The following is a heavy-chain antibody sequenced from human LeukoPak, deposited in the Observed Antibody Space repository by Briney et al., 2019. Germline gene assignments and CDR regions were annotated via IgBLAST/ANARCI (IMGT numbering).Heavy chain of an antibody. J-gene: IGHJ4*02. CDR3: ASDSYGRFDY. D-gene: IGHD5-18*01. CDR2: IYYSGST. Sequence: SETLSLTCTVSGGSISSYYWSWIRQPPGKGLEWIGYIYYSGSTNYNPSLKSRVTISVDTSKNQFSLKLSSVTAADTAVYYCASDSYGRFDYWGQGTLVTVSS. V-gene: IGHV4-59*12. CDR1: GGSISSYY.